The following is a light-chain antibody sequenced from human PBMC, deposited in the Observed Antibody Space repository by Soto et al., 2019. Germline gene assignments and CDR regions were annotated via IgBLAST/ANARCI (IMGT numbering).Light chain of an antibody. CDR1: QRVDNN. CDR3: QQYNNCLPFT. J-gene: IGKJ1*01. CDR2: AAS. Sequence: ERGGLCSSASQRVDNNLVWYQQRAGQSPRLLIYAASVRANDITARFSGSGSGTEFTLTISSLQSEDSAVYYCQQYNNCLPFTFAQGAGVDI. V-gene: IGKV3D-15*01.